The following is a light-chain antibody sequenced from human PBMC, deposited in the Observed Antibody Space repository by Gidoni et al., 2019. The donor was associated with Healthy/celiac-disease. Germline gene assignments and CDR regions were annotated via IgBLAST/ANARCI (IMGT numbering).Light chain of an antibody. CDR3: QQYGSSTWT. Sequence: EIVLTQSPGTLSLSPGERATLSCRASQSVSSSYLAWYQQKPGQAPRLLIYGASSRATGNPDRVSGSGSGTDFTLTISRLGPEDFAVDYCQQYGSSTWTFGQXTKVEIK. J-gene: IGKJ1*01. CDR2: GAS. V-gene: IGKV3-20*01. CDR1: QSVSSSY.